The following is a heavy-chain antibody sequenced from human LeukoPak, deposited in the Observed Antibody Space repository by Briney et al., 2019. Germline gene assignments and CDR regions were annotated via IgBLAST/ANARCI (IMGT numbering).Heavy chain of an antibody. CDR3: QRVTIFGVVIDFDY. V-gene: IGHV1-2*04. CDR2: INPNSGGT. Sequence: GASVKVSCKASGYTFTGYYMHWVRQAPGQGLEWMGWINPNSGGTNYAQKFQGWVTMTRDTSISTAYMELSRLRSDDTAVYYCQRVTIFGVVIDFDYWGQGTLVAVSS. CDR1: GYTFTGYY. J-gene: IGHJ4*02. D-gene: IGHD3-3*01.